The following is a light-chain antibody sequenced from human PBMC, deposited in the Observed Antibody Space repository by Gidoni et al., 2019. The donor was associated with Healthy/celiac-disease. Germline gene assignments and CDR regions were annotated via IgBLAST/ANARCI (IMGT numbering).Light chain of an antibody. CDR3: QQYYCTPRT. J-gene: IGKJ1*01. Sequence: DVVMTQSPDSLAGSLGERATINCKSSQSVLYSSNNKNYLAWYQQKPGQPPKLLIYWSSTRASGLPGRFSGSGSGTDFTLTISSLQAEDVAVYYCQQYYCTPRTFGHGTKVEIK. V-gene: IGKV4-1*01. CDR2: WSS. CDR1: QSVLYSSNNKNY.